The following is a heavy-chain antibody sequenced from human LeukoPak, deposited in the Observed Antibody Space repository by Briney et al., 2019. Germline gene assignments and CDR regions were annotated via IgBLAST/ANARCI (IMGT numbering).Heavy chain of an antibody. CDR2: INSDGSGT. D-gene: IGHD3-16*01. Sequence: GGSLRLSCAASGFTFSSYWFHWVRQAPGKGLVWVSRINSDGSGTTYADSVKGRFTISRDNAKSTLFLQMNSLRAEDTALYYCARMFRGHFDYWGQGTLVTVSS. CDR3: ARMFRGHFDY. J-gene: IGHJ4*02. CDR1: GFTFSSYW. V-gene: IGHV3-74*01.